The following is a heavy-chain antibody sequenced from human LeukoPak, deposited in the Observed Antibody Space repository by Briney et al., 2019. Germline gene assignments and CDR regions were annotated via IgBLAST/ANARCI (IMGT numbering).Heavy chain of an antibody. Sequence: SETLSLTCAVSGGSISSSNWWSWVRQPPGKGLEWIGEIYHSGSTNYNPSLKSRVTISVDKSKNQFSLKLSSVTAADTAVYYCAREIDSSGWYVRWFDPWGQGTLVTVSS. V-gene: IGHV4-4*02. J-gene: IGHJ5*02. CDR3: AREIDSSGWYVRWFDP. D-gene: IGHD6-19*01. CDR1: GGSISSSNW. CDR2: IYHSGST.